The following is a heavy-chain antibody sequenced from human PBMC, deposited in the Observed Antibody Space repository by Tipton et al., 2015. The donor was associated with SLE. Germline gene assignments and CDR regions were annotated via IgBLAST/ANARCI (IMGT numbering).Heavy chain of an antibody. V-gene: IGHV4-61*01. CDR1: GASITSGSYY. D-gene: IGHD3-16*01. J-gene: IGHJ4*02. Sequence: TLSLTCSVSGASITSGSYYWNWIRQPPGKGLEWIGHIHHSGSTTYNPSLQSRVTISRDPSKNQFSLKLTSVTAADTAAYYCARDQVGVGDLDFWGQGSLVTVSS. CDR2: IHHSGST. CDR3: ARDQVGVGDLDF.